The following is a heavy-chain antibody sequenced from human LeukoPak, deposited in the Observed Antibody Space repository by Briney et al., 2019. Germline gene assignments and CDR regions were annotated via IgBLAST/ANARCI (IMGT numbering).Heavy chain of an antibody. CDR3: ARGKGYYDSSGYYYFDY. Sequence: SETLSLTCTVSGGSISSYYWSWIRQPPGKGLEWIGYIYYSGSTNYNPSLKSRVTISVDTSKNQFSLKLSSVTAADTAVYYCARGKGYYDSSGYYYFDYWGQGTLVTVSS. D-gene: IGHD3-22*01. V-gene: IGHV4-59*12. J-gene: IGHJ4*02. CDR1: GGSISSYY. CDR2: IYYSGST.